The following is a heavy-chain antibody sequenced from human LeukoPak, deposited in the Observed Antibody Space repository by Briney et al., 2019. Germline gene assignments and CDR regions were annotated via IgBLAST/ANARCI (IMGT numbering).Heavy chain of an antibody. CDR1: GFTFSNYA. V-gene: IGHV3-23*01. CDR2: ISDSGGST. J-gene: IGHJ4*02. CDR3: ARDPSY. Sequence: GGSLRLSCGASGFTFSNYAMRWVRQAPGKGLEWVSGISDSGGSTYYADSVKGRFTISRDNSKNTLYLQLSSLRAEDTALYYCARDPSYWGQGTLVTVSS.